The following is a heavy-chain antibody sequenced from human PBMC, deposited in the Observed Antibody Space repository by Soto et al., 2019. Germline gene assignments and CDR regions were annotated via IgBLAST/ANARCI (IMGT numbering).Heavy chain of an antibody. CDR1: GYTFTSYG. Sequence: QVQLVQSGAEVKKPGASVKVSCKASGYTFTSYGISWVRQAPGQGLEWMGWISAYNGNTNYAQKLQGRVTMTTDTSTNTAYMELRSLGSDDPAVYYCVVAAQPYYLGYWGQGTLVTVSS. CDR2: ISAYNGNT. V-gene: IGHV1-18*01. CDR3: VVAAQPYYLGY. J-gene: IGHJ4*02. D-gene: IGHD3-10*01.